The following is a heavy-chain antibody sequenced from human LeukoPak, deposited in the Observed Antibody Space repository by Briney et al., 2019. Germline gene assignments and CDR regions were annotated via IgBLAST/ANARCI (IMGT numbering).Heavy chain of an antibody. J-gene: IGHJ6*03. V-gene: IGHV1-2*02. D-gene: IGHD4-23*01. CDR2: INPNSGGT. CDR3: ARDAPFGGGNSLYYYYYMDV. CDR1: GYTFNGYY. Sequence: ASVKVSCKASGYTFNGYYMHWVRQAPGQGLEWMGWINPNSGGTNYAQKFQGRVTMTRDTSISTAYMELTRLRSDDTAVYYCARDAPFGGGNSLYYYYYMDVWGKGTTVTVSS.